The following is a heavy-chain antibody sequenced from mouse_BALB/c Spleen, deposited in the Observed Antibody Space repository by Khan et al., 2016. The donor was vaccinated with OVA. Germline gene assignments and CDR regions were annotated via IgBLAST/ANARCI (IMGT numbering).Heavy chain of an antibody. CDR1: GYTFTSYW. D-gene: IGHD1-1*01. Sequence: DLVKPGASVKLSCKASGYTFTSYWIYWIKQRPGEGLEWIGRLGPGSGSTYYNEMFKDKATLTVDTSSSTSYIQLSSLSSEDSAVFFCASYCDSAGSHYSMDYWGQGTSVTVSS. CDR3: ASYCDSAGSHYSMDY. V-gene: IGHV1S41*01. J-gene: IGHJ4*01. CDR2: LGPGSGST.